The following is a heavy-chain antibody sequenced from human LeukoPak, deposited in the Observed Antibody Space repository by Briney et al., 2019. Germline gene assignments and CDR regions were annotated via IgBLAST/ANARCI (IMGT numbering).Heavy chain of an antibody. V-gene: IGHV3-23*01. J-gene: IGHJ4*02. D-gene: IGHD3-22*01. CDR1: GFTFSSYA. Sequence: GGSLRLSCAASGFTFSSYAMSWVRQAPGKGLEWVSAISGSGGSTYYADSVKGRFTISRDNSKNTLYLQMNSLRAEDTAVYYCAKDDSSGYYYPHFEYWGQGTLVTVSS. CDR3: AKDDSSGYYYPHFEY. CDR2: ISGSGGST.